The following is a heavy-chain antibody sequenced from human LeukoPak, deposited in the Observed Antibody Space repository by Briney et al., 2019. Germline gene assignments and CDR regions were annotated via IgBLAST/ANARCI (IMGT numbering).Heavy chain of an antibody. D-gene: IGHD1-1*01. CDR1: GGSISSGGYY. Sequence: SETLSLTCTVSGGSISSGGYYWSWIRQHPGKGLEWIGYIYYSGSTYYNPSLKSRVTISVDTSKNQFSLKLSSVTAADTAVYYCARVNGVTGYNWSDWVVYYFDYWGQGTLVTVSS. CDR3: ARVNGVTGYNWSDWVVYYFDY. CDR2: IYYSGST. V-gene: IGHV4-31*03. J-gene: IGHJ4*02.